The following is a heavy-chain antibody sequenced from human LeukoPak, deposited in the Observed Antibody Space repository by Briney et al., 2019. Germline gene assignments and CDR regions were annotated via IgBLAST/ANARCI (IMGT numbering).Heavy chain of an antibody. Sequence: PSETLSLTCTVSGGSISSSSYYWGWIRQPPGKGLEWIGSIYYSGSTYYNPSLKSRVTISVDTSKNQFSLKLSSVTAADTAVYYCASGSYHYPTSFDYWGQGTLVTVSS. CDR3: ASGSYHYPTSFDY. J-gene: IGHJ4*02. CDR1: GGSISSSSYY. D-gene: IGHD1-26*01. V-gene: IGHV4-39*07. CDR2: IYYSGST.